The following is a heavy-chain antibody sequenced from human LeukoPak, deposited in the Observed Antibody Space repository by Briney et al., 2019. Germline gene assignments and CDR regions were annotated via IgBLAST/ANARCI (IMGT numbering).Heavy chain of an antibody. V-gene: IGHV3-23*01. D-gene: IGHD5-12*01. CDR3: AYSRPYSGYF. CDR2: ISGSGGST. J-gene: IGHJ4*02. CDR1: GFTFSTFG. Sequence: GGSLRLSCETSGFTFSTFGMSWVRQAPGKGLEWVSAISGSGGSTYYADSVKGQFTISRDNSKNTLYLQMNSLIAEDTAVYYCAYSRPYSGYFWGQGTLVTVSS.